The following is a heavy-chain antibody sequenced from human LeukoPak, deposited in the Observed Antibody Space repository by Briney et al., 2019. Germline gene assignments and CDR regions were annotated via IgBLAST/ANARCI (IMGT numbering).Heavy chain of an antibody. CDR1: GYSISSGYY. CDR2: IYHSGST. D-gene: IGHD6-6*01. V-gene: IGHV4-38-2*01. J-gene: IGHJ4*02. CDR3: ARSSIAARGTPDY. Sequence: PSETLSLTCAVSGYSISSGYYWGWIRQPPEKGLEWIGSIYHSGSTYYNPSLKSRVTISVDTSKNQFSLKLSSVTAADTAVYYCARSSIAARGTPDYWGQGTLVTVSS.